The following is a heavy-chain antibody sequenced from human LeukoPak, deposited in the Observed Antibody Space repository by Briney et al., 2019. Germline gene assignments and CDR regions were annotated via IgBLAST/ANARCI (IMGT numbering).Heavy chain of an antibody. CDR1: GRSISSYY. CDR2: IYASGST. J-gene: IGHJ5*02. CDR3: ARDTSADGSGMGTRFAP. D-gene: IGHD3-22*01. V-gene: IGHV4-4*07. Sequence: NPSQSLSLTWTVAGRSISSYYWSWIRQPAGKGLEWIGRIYASGSTNYQPSLKTRVTTSVDTSKTQFSLKMSSVTAADTAVSYCARDTSADGSGMGTRFAPWGQGTLVTVSS.